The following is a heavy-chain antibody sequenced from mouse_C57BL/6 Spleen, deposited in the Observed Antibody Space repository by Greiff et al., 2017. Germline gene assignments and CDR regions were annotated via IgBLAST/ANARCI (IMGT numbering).Heavy chain of an antibody. J-gene: IGHJ4*01. CDR1: GYAFSSYW. Sequence: QVQLKQSGAELVKPGASVKISCKASGYAFSSYWMNWVKQRPGKGLEWIGQIYPGDGDTNYNGKFKGKATLTADKSSSTAYLQLSSLTSEDSAVYFCARPTVVDYYAMDYWGQGTSVTVSS. CDR3: ARPTVVDYYAMDY. CDR2: IYPGDGDT. V-gene: IGHV1-80*01. D-gene: IGHD1-1*01.